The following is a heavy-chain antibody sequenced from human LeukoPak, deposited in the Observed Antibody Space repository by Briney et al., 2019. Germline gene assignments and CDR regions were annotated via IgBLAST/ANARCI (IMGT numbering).Heavy chain of an antibody. D-gene: IGHD5-18*01. CDR2: IYPGDSDT. CDR3: ARRGYSYGSYYFDY. V-gene: IGHV5-51*01. J-gene: IGHJ4*02. CDR1: GYSFTSYW. Sequence: GESLQISCKGSGYSFTSYWIGWVRQLPGKGLEWRGIIYPGDSDTRYSPSFQGQVTISADKSISTAYLQWSSLKASDTAMYYCARRGYSYGSYYFDYWGQGTLVTVSS.